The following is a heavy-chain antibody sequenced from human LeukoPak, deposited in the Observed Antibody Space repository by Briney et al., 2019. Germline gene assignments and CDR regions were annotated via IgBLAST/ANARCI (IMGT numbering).Heavy chain of an antibody. CDR3: ANKVYCSTTSCYHAGY. Sequence: KPSETLSLTCTVSGGSISSYYWSWIRQPPGKGLEWIGEIYHSGTTNYNPSLKSRVTISFDTSKNQFSLNLRSVTAADTAVYYCANKVYCSTTSCYHAGYWGQGTLVTVSS. J-gene: IGHJ4*02. D-gene: IGHD2-2*01. CDR2: IYHSGTT. V-gene: IGHV4-59*12. CDR1: GGSISSYY.